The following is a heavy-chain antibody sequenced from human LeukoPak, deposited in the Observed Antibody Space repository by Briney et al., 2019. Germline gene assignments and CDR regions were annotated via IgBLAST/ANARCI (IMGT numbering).Heavy chain of an antibody. CDR2: IYHSGST. CDR1: GYSISSGYY. Sequence: SETLSLTCTVSGYSISSGYYWGWIRPPPGKGLEWIGSIYHSGSTYYNPSLKSRVTISVDTSKNQSSLKLSSVTAADTAVYYCARSLVGATTHYYYYYMDVWGKGTTVTVSS. J-gene: IGHJ6*03. V-gene: IGHV4-38-2*02. D-gene: IGHD1-26*01. CDR3: ARSLVGATTHYYYYYMDV.